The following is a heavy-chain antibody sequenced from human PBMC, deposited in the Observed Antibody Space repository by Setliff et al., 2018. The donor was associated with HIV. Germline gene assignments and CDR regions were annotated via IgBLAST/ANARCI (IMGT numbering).Heavy chain of an antibody. CDR3: ARGQGKLEWLKIGGYFDY. D-gene: IGHD3-3*01. Sequence: SETLSLTCAVSGGSFSDYSWTWIRQPPGKGLEWMGEIIHSGITNYSPSLKSRVTISVDTSKNQFSLKLSSVTAADTAVYYCARGQGKLEWLKIGGYFDYWGQGTLVTVSS. CDR1: GGSFSDYS. CDR2: IIHSGIT. V-gene: IGHV4-34*01. J-gene: IGHJ4*02.